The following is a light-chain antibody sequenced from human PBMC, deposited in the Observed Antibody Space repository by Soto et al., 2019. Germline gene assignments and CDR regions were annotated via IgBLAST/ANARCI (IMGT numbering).Light chain of an antibody. CDR3: QSYDSSLSGSV. Sequence: QAVVTQPPSASGAPGQRVTISCTGSSSNIGAGYDVHWYQHLPGTAPKLLIYGNSNRPSGVPDRFSGSKSGTSASLAITGLQAEDEADYYCQSYDSSLSGSVFGGGTKLPVL. J-gene: IGLJ2*01. CDR1: SSNIGAGYD. V-gene: IGLV1-40*01. CDR2: GNS.